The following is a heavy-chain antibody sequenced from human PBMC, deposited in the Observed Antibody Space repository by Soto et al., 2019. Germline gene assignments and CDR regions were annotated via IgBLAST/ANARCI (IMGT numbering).Heavy chain of an antibody. CDR2: ISGSGGNP. J-gene: IGHJ4*02. CDR1: GFPFSTYA. D-gene: IGHD2-2*01. Sequence: WRALRLSCAASGFPFSTYAMNWLRQAPGKRLEWVSTISGSGGNPYYADYVKLLFTIARDNSENTLHLQMNSLRAGDTAFYYCAKALTYCSSYGCYAGTRPLFDSWSLGTMGIVSA. CDR3: AKALTYCSSYGCYAGTRPLFDS. V-gene: IGHV3-23*01.